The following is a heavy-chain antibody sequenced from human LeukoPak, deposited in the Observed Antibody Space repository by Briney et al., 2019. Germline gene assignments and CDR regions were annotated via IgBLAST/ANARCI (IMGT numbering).Heavy chain of an antibody. D-gene: IGHD4-17*01. V-gene: IGHV4-39*01. CDR2: IYYTGST. Sequence: SETLSLTCTVSGGSISSSTYYWGWIRQPPGKGLEWIASIYYTGSTNYNPSLKSRVTISVDTSKNQFSLKLSSVTAADTAVYHCARSRKYGAVTTYSWFDPWGQGTLVIVSS. J-gene: IGHJ5*02. CDR3: ARSRKYGAVTTYSWFDP. CDR1: GGSISSSTYY.